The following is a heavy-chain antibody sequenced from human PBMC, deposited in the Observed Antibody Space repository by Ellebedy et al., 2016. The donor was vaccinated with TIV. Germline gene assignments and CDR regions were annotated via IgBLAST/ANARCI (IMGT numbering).Heavy chain of an antibody. CDR3: AKDRGGTGDFGY. D-gene: IGHD3-16*01. CDR1: GYTFALYT. V-gene: IGHV1-3*04. CDR2: IHTDTGNT. J-gene: IGHJ4*02. Sequence: AASVKVSCKASGYTFALYTMHWVRQAPGQRLEWLDWIHTDTGNTEYSQHFQGRVTFTTDTAASTVYMSLNSLGSEDTAVYYCAKDRGGTGDFGYWGQGTLVTVSS.